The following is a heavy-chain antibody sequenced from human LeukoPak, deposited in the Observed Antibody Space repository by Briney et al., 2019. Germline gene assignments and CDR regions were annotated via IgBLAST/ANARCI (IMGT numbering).Heavy chain of an antibody. D-gene: IGHD2-2*01. V-gene: IGHV4-30-2*01. J-gene: IGHJ3*02. CDR3: ARESPRPYCSSTSCYGDAFDI. CDR2: IYHSGST. CDR1: GGSFSSGGYY. Sequence: TASQTLSLTCTVSGGSFSSGGYYWSWIRQPPGKGLEWIGYIYHSGSTYYNPSLKSRVTISVDRSKNQFSLKLSSVTAADTAAYYCARESPRPYCSSTSCYGDAFDIWGQGTMVTVSS.